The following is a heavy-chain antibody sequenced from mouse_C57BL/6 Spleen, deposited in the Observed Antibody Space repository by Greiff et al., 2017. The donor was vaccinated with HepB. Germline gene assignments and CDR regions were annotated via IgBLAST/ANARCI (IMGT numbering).Heavy chain of an antibody. D-gene: IGHD1-1*01. Sequence: EVHLVESEGGLVQPGSSMKLSCTASGFTFSDYYMAWVRQVPEKGLEWVANINYDGSSTYYLDSLKSRFIISRDNAKNILYLQMSSLKSEDTATYYCARDRDYYGSSYPYFDVWGTGTTVTVSS. CDR3: ARDRDYYGSSYPYFDV. J-gene: IGHJ1*03. CDR1: GFTFSDYY. CDR2: INYDGSST. V-gene: IGHV5-16*01.